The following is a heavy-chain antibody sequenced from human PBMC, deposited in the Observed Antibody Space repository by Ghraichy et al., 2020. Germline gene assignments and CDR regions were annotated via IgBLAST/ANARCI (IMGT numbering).Heavy chain of an antibody. CDR2: IYSGGST. CDR3: ARMGRDYYYGMDV. CDR1: GFTVSSNY. D-gene: IGHD3-10*01. V-gene: IGHV3-66*01. Sequence: GGSLRLSCAASGFTVSSNYMSWVRQAPGKGLEWVSVIYSGGSTYYADSVKGRFTISRDNSKNTLYLQMNSLRAEDTAVYYCARMGRDYYYGMDVWGQGTTVTVSS. J-gene: IGHJ6*02.